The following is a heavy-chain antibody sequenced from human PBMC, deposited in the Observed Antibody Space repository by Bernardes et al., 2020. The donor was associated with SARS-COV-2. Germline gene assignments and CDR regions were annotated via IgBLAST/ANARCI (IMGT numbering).Heavy chain of an antibody. V-gene: IGHV3-33*01. Sequence: GSLRLSCAASGFTFSSYGMHWVRQAPGKGLEWVAVIWYDGSNKYYADSVKGRFTISRDNSKNTLYLQMNSLRAEDTAVYYCARGRADENWGDYFDYWGQGNLVTVSS. CDR3: ARGRADENWGDYFDY. CDR2: IWYDGSNK. J-gene: IGHJ4*02. D-gene: IGHD7-27*01. CDR1: GFTFSSYG.